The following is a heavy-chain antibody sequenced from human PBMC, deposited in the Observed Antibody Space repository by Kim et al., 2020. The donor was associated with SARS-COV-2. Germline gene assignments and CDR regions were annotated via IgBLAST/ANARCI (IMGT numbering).Heavy chain of an antibody. D-gene: IGHD3-10*01. J-gene: IGHJ3*02. V-gene: IGHV5-51*01. CDR1: GYTFTDYW. CDR3: ARAFGPSWSYAFGI. Sequence: GESLKISCRTYGYTFTDYWIGWVRQVPGKGLEWMGIIAPNTFETRYGPSFEGHVTISADTSVNTAHSQWTNLRAADSATYYCARAFGPSWSYAFGIWGRGTIVTVSS. CDR2: IAPNTFET.